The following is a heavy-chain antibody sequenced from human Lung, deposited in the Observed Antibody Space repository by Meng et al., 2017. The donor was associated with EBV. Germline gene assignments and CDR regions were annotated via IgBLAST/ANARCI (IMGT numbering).Heavy chain of an antibody. D-gene: IGHD6-6*01. CDR2: ISYDGSNK. Sequence: QGELVEAGGGVGQPGRSLRLSCAASGFTFSSYAMHWVRQAPGKGLEWVAVISYDGSNKYYADSVKGRFTISRDNSKNTLYLQMNSLRAEDTAVYYCARVVAGRYNWFDPWGQGTLVTVSS. V-gene: IGHV3-30-3*01. J-gene: IGHJ5*02. CDR3: ARVVAGRYNWFDP. CDR1: GFTFSSYA.